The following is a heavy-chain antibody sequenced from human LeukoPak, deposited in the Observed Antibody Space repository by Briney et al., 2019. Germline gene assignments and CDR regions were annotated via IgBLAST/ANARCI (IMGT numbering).Heavy chain of an antibody. D-gene: IGHD2-21*02. J-gene: IGHJ4*02. CDR2: INHSGST. Sequence: SETLSLTCAVYGGSFSGYYWSWIRQPPGKGLEWIGEINHSGSTNYNPSLKSRVTISVDTSKNQFSLKLSSVTAADTAVYYCARGGDWVTATYFDNWGQGTLVTVSS. CDR3: ARGGDWVTATYFDN. V-gene: IGHV4-34*01. CDR1: GGSFSGYY.